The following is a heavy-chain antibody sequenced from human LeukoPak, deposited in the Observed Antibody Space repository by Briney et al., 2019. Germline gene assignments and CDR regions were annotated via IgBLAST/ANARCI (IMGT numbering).Heavy chain of an antibody. J-gene: IGHJ4*02. CDR2: IYYSGST. CDR1: GGSTSRYY. Sequence: SETLSLTCALSGGSTSRYYWSWVRQPPRKRLEWSGYIYYSGSTNYNPCLKSRATISVDTSKNQFCLKLSSVTAADTAVYYCARGDTAMANNAFGYWGQGTLVTVSS. V-gene: IGHV4-59*01. CDR3: ARGDTAMANNAFGY. D-gene: IGHD5-18*01.